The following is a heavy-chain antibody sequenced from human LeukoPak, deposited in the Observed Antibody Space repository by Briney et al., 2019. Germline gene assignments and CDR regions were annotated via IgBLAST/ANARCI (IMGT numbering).Heavy chain of an antibody. V-gene: IGHV4-59*01. Sequence: SETLSLTCTVSGGSISSYYWSWIRQPPGKGLEWIGYIYYSGSTNYNPSLKSRVTISVDTSKNQFSLKLSSVTAADTAVYCGERADPRVRGFDYWGQGTLVTVSS. CDR2: IYYSGST. CDR3: ERADPRVRGFDY. CDR1: GGSISSYY. D-gene: IGHD3-10*01. J-gene: IGHJ4*02.